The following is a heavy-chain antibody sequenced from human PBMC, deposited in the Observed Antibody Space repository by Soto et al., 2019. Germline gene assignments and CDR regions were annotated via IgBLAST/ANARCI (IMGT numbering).Heavy chain of an antibody. CDR1: GFTFSSYA. CDR2: ISGSGGST. V-gene: IGHV3-23*01. J-gene: IGHJ6*03. CDR3: AKVSGRLWFGENMDV. D-gene: IGHD3-10*01. Sequence: GGSLRLSCAASGFTFSSYAMSWVRQAPGKGLEWVSAISGSGGSTYYADSVKGRFTISRDNSKNTLYLQMNSLRAEDTAVYYCAKVSGRLWFGENMDVWGKGTTVTVSS.